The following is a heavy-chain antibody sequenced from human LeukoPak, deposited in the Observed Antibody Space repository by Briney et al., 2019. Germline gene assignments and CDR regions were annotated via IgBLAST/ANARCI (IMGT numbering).Heavy chain of an antibody. CDR2: IYASGST. D-gene: IGHD5-12*01. CDR1: GGSISSYY. V-gene: IGHV4-4*07. J-gene: IGHJ4*02. Sequence: SETLSLKYTVSGGSISSYYWSWIRQPAGKGLEWIGRIYASGSTNYNPSLKSRVTISVDTSKNQFSLKLSSVTAADTAVFYCARVAYSGYDYRGYFDYWGQGTLVTVSS. CDR3: ARVAYSGYDYRGYFDY.